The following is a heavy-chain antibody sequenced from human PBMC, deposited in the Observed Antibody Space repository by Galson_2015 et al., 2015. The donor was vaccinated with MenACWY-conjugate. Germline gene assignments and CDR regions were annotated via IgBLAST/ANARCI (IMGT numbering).Heavy chain of an antibody. CDR2: IYPGDSDT. Sequence: QSGAEVKKPGESLKIPCKGSGYSFTSYWIGWVRQMPGKGLEWMGIIYPGDSDTSYSPSFQGQVTISADKSITTAYLQWSSLQASDTAMYYCARDREWYQRQNTAFDIWGQGTMVTVSS. D-gene: IGHD2-2*01. J-gene: IGHJ3*02. CDR3: ARDREWYQRQNTAFDI. V-gene: IGHV5-51*01. CDR1: GYSFTSYW.